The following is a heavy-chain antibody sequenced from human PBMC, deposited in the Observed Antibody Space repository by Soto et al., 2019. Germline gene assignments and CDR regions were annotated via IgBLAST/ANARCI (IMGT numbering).Heavy chain of an antibody. J-gene: IGHJ5*02. V-gene: IGHV1-18*01. CDR3: ARAVIYSSGWYAGDAGWFDP. CDR2: ISAYNGNT. Sequence: WASVKVSCKASGYTFTSYGISSVRQAPGQGLEWMGWISAYNGNTNYAQKLQGRVTMTTDTSTSTAYMELRSLRSDDTAVYYCARAVIYSSGWYAGDAGWFDPWGQGILVTVSS. CDR1: GYTFTSYG. D-gene: IGHD6-19*01.